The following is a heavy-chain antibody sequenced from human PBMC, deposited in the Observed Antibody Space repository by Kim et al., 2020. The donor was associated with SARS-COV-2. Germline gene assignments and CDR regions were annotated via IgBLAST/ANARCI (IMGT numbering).Heavy chain of an antibody. CDR1: GGPIDSYY. J-gene: IGHJ2*01. Sequence: SETLSLTCTVSGGPIDSYYWSWIRQSPGKPLEWIGYIYHDGSGDYNPSLKSRVTMSVDRSKKQFSLNVNSVTAADTAVYYCVGSGSYCYYHFWGRGTLVT. D-gene: IGHD2-21*01. CDR3: VGSGSYCYYHF. V-gene: IGHV4-59*13. CDR2: IYHDGSG.